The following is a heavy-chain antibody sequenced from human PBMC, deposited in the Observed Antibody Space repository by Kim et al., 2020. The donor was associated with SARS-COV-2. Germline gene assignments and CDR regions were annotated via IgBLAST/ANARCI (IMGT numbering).Heavy chain of an antibody. D-gene: IGHD5-12*01. V-gene: IGHV3-23*01. J-gene: IGHJ3*02. CDR1: GVTFSSYA. Sequence: GGSLRLSCAASGVTFSSYAMSWVRQAPGKGLEWVSAISGSGGRTYYADSVKGRFTLSRDNSKNTLYLQMNSLRAEETAVYYRAKGDTRDGYNDAFDIWGQGTMVTVSS. CDR2: ISGSGGRT. CDR3: AKGDTRDGYNDAFDI.